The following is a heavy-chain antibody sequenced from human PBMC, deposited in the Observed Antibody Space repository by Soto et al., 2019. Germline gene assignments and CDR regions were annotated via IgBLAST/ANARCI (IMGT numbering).Heavy chain of an antibody. Sequence: SETLSLTCTVSGGSISSYYWSWIRQPPGKGLEWIGYIYYSGSTNYNPSLKSRVTISVDTSKNQFSLKLSSVTAADTAVYYCARENYGYFDYWGQGTLVTVSS. J-gene: IGHJ4*02. D-gene: IGHD1-7*01. V-gene: IGHV4-59*01. CDR1: GGSISSYY. CDR2: IYYSGST. CDR3: ARENYGYFDY.